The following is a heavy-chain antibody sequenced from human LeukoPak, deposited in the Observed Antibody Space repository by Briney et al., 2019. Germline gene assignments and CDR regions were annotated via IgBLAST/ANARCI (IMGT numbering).Heavy chain of an antibody. D-gene: IGHD1-14*01. V-gene: IGHV1-18*01. CDR3: AREAAGQANRDHFDT. CDR1: GFTFSSYG. Sequence: ASVKVSCTASGFTFSSYGISWVRQAPGQGLERMGWISAFNGKSNYPQKFQGRVTMTTDTSTSTAYMELRSLRSDDTAVYYCAREAAGQANRDHFDTWGQGTLVSVSS. CDR2: ISAFNGKS. J-gene: IGHJ4*02.